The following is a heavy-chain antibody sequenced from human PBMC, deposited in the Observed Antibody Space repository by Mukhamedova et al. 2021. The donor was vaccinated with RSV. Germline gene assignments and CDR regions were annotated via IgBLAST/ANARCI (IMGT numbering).Heavy chain of an antibody. J-gene: IGHJ5*02. Sequence: SIPSSGINAEYMGGRFTISRDNAKNSLYLQMNSLRAEDTAVYYCARVYQLLFNNWFDPWGQGTLVTVSS. V-gene: IGHV3-69-1*01. D-gene: IGHD2-2*01. CDR2: IPSSGI. CDR3: ARVYQLLFNNWFDP.